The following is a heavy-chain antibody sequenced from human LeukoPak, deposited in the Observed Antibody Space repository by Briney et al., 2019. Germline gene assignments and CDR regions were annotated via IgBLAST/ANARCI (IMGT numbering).Heavy chain of an antibody. D-gene: IGHD1-26*01. CDR2: IYYSGST. CDR3: ARGYPNGVDY. V-gene: IGHV4-39*07. CDR1: GGSISSSSYY. J-gene: IGHJ4*02. Sequence: SETLSLTCTVSGGSISSSSYYWGWIRQPPGKGLEWIGSIYYSGSTYYNPSLKSRVTISVDTSKNQFSLKLSSVTAADTAVYYCARGYPNGVDYWGQGTLVTVSS.